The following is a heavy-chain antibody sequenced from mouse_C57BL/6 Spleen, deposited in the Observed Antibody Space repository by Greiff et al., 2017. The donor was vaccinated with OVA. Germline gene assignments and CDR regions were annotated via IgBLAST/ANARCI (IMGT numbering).Heavy chain of an antibody. V-gene: IGHV1-69*01. CDR1: GYTFTSYW. Sequence: QVQLQQPGAELVMPGASVKLSCKASGYTFTSYWMHWVKQRPGQGLEWIGEIDPSDSYTNYNQKFKGKSTLTVDKSSSTAYMQLSSLTSEDSAVYYCARTSGAPFAYWGQGTLVTVSA. D-gene: IGHD6-1*01. CDR3: ARTSGAPFAY. CDR2: IDPSDSYT. J-gene: IGHJ3*01.